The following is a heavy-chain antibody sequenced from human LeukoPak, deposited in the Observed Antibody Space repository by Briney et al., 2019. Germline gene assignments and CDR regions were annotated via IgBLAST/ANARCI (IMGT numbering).Heavy chain of an antibody. V-gene: IGHV1-46*01. CDR2: INPSGGST. J-gene: IGHJ6*02. D-gene: IGHD2-2*01. Sequence: GASVKVSCKASGYTFTSYYMHWVRQAPGQGLEWMGIINPSGGSTSYAQKFRGRVTMTRDTSTSTVYMELSSLRSEDTAVYYCARDSIVVPAARHYYGMDVWGQGTTVTVSS. CDR1: GYTFTSYY. CDR3: ARDSIVVPAARHYYGMDV.